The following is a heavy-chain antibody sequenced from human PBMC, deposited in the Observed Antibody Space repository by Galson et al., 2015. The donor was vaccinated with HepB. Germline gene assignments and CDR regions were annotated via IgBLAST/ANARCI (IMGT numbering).Heavy chain of an antibody. Sequence: SLRLSCAASGFTFSSYGMHWVRQAPGKGLEWVAVIWYDGSNEYYADSVKGRFTISRDNSKNTLYLQMNSLRAEDTAVYYCARGPFSGSYPDLRTLAEYFQHWGQGTLVTVSS. CDR1: GFTFSSYG. J-gene: IGHJ1*01. CDR2: IWYDGSNE. CDR3: ARGPFSGSYPDLRTLAEYFQH. V-gene: IGHV3-33*01. D-gene: IGHD3-10*01.